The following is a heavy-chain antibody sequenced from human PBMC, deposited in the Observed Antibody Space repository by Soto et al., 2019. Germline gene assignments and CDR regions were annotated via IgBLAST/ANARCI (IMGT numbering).Heavy chain of an antibody. J-gene: IGHJ4*02. V-gene: IGHV1-18*04. CDR3: ARAHLFPTPPADF. Sequence: QVHLVQSGAELRKPGASVKVSCKASGYTFTTYGIIWVRQAPGQHLEWLGWISARNGDTKYPQGFQGRVTLTTDTSTSTAFRELIPLRPADTAVFFWARAHLFPTPPADFWGKGPLVPVPS. CDR1: GYTFTTYG. D-gene: IGHD2-21*01. CDR2: ISARNGDT.